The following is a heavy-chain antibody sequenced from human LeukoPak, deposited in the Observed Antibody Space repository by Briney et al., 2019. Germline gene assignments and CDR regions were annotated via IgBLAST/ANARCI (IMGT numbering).Heavy chain of an antibody. CDR1: GYSFTSYW. V-gene: IGHV5-51*01. Sequence: GESLKVSCKGSGYSFTSYWIGWVRQMPGKGLEWMGIIYPGDSDTRYSPSLQGQVTISADKSISTAYLQWSSLKASDTAMYYCARELERYSYGHWGQGTLVTVSS. CDR3: ARELERYSYGH. J-gene: IGHJ4*02. D-gene: IGHD5-18*01. CDR2: IYPGDSDT.